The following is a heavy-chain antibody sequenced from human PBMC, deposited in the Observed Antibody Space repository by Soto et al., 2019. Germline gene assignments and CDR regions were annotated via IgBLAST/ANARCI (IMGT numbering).Heavy chain of an antibody. D-gene: IGHD2-15*01. J-gene: IGHJ4*01. CDR2: ITSAGDST. CDR3: VKGNQLLRYYFEF. Sequence: GGSLRLSCSVSGFTFSKYAMHWVRQAPGKGLEYVSGITSAGDSTWHADSVKDRFTISRDNSKNTLFLQMSSLRVEDTAIYFCVKGNQLLRYYFEFWGPGTLVTVSS. CDR1: GFTFSKYA. V-gene: IGHV3-64D*06.